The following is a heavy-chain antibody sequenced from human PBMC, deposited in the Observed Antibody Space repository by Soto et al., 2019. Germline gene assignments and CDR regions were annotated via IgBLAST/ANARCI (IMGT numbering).Heavy chain of an antibody. J-gene: IGHJ6*02. D-gene: IGHD5-12*01. CDR3: AKNLRLSIYYGMDV. V-gene: IGHV3-30*18. Sequence: GGSLRLSCAASGFTFSSYGMHWVRKAPGKGLEWVAVISYEGSNKYYADSVKGRFTISRDNSKNTLYLQMNSLRAEDAAVYYCAKNLRLSIYYGMDVWGQGTTVTVSS. CDR1: GFTFSSYG. CDR2: ISYEGSNK.